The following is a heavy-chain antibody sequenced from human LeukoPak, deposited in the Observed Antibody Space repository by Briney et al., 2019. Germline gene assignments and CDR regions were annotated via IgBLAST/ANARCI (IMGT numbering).Heavy chain of an antibody. J-gene: IGHJ4*02. CDR2: VSGRDDST. Sequence: GGSLRLSCAASGFTPSNYAMYWVRQAPGKGLEWVSAVSGRDDSTYYADSVKGRFTISRDTSKSTLYLQMNSLRVEDTAVYYCAKWGDYDILTGYYDPDYWGQGTLVTVSS. D-gene: IGHD3-9*01. CDR3: AKWGDYDILTGYYDPDY. CDR1: GFTPSNYA. V-gene: IGHV3-23*01.